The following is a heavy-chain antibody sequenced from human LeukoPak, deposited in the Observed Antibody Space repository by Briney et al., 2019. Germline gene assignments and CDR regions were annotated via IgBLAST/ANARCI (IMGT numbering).Heavy chain of an antibody. D-gene: IGHD3-10*01. CDR3: ARRAAYGSGSYFDF. CDR2: ISYSGST. CDR1: GGSISSGTYY. J-gene: IGHJ4*02. Sequence: SETLSLTCAVSGGSISSGTYYWAWIRQPPGKGLEWIETISYSGSTYYNPSLKSRVTTSVDKSKNQFSLRLSSVTAADTAVYYCARRAAYGSGSYFDFWGQGTLVTVSS. V-gene: IGHV4-39*01.